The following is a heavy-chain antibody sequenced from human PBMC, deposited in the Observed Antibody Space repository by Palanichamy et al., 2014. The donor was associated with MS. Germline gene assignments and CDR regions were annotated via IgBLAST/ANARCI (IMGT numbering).Heavy chain of an antibody. Sequence: EVQLLESGGGLVQPGGSLRLSCKASGFTFSNYAMSWVRQAPGKGLDWVSAITADDVSAHYADSVKGRFTISRDNSKNSIYLHMSSLRAEDTAVYYCAKGPYCSPISCYPRDAFDIWGQGTMVSVSS. CDR1: GFTFSNYA. J-gene: IGHJ3*02. CDR3: AKGPYCSPISCYPRDAFDI. D-gene: IGHD2-2*01. CDR2: ITADDVSA. V-gene: IGHV3-23*01.